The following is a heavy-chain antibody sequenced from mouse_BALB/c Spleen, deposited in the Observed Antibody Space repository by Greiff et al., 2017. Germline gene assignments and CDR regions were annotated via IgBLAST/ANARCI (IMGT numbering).Heavy chain of an antibody. D-gene: IGHD1-1*01. CDR2: ISSGGST. V-gene: IGHV5-6-5*01. J-gene: IGHJ4*01. Sequence: EVQRVESGGGLVKPGGSLKLSCAASGFTFSSYAMSWVRQTPEKRLEWVASISSGGSTYYPDSVKGRFTISRDNARNILYLQMSSLRSEDTAMYYCARATVVDYAMDYWGQGTSVTVSS. CDR1: GFTFSSYA. CDR3: ARATVVDYAMDY.